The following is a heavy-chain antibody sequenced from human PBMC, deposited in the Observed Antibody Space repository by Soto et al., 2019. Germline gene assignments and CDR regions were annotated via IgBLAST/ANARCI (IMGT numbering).Heavy chain of an antibody. J-gene: IGHJ5*02. CDR3: AHRTASSLYNWFDP. CDR1: GFSLSTSGVG. D-gene: IGHD5-18*01. V-gene: IGHV2-5*02. Sequence: QITXKESGXTLVKPTQTLTLTCIFSGFSLSTSGVGVGXIRQPPGEALEWLAVIYWDDDKRYSPSLKSRLTITKDTSKNQVVLRMTNMDPVDTATYYCAHRTASSLYNWFDPWGQGTLVTVSS. CDR2: IYWDDDK.